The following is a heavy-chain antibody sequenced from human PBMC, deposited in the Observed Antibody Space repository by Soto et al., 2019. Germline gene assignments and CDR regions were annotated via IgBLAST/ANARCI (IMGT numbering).Heavy chain of an antibody. CDR1: GFSLSTSGVG. J-gene: IGHJ6*02. D-gene: IGHD4-4*01. CDR2: IYWDDDK. Sequence: QITLKESGPTLVKPTQTLTLTCTFSGFSLSTSGVGVGWIRQPPGKALEWLALIYWDDDKRYSPSLKSRLTITKDTSKNQVVLTMTNMDPVDTATYDCAHRGSNHRHPYYYYGMDVWGQGTTVTVSS. V-gene: IGHV2-5*02. CDR3: AHRGSNHRHPYYYYGMDV.